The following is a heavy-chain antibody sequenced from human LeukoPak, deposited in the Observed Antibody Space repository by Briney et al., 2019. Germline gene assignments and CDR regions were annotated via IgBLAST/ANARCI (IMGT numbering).Heavy chain of an antibody. V-gene: IGHV1-69*05. CDR3: ARGPVVPAATYYFDY. CDR2: IIPIFGTA. CDR1: GGTFSSYA. J-gene: IGHJ4*02. Sequence: ASVKVSCKASGGTFSSYAISWVRQAPGQGLEWMGGIIPIFGTANYAQKFQGRVTITTDESTSTAYMELSSLRSEDTAVYYCARGPVVPAATYYFDYWAREPWSPSPQ. D-gene: IGHD2-2*01.